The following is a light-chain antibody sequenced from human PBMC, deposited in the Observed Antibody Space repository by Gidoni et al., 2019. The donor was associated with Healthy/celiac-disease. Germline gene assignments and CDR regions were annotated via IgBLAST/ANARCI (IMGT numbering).Light chain of an antibody. CDR2: KAS. V-gene: IGKV1-5*03. CDR1: QSISSW. CDR3: QQYNSYWT. Sequence: DIQMAQAPSTLSAAVGDRVTLTCRASQSISSWLAWYQQKPGKAPQLLIYKASSLESGVPSRFSGSASGTEFPLTISRLQPDDFATYYCQQYNSYWTFGQGTKVEIK. J-gene: IGKJ1*01.